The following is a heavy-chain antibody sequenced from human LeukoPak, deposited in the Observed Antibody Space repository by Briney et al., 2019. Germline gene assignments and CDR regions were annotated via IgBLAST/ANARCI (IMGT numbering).Heavy chain of an antibody. CDR1: GYTFTSYG. J-gene: IGHJ4*02. CDR3: AREVAYCGGDCLAYYFDY. V-gene: IGHV1-18*01. D-gene: IGHD2-21*02. Sequence: ASVKVSCKASGYTFTSYGISWVRQAPGQGLEWMGWISAYNGNTNYAQKLQGRVTMTTDTSMSTAYMELRSLRSDDTAVYYCAREVAYCGGDCLAYYFDYWGQGTLVTVSS. CDR2: ISAYNGNT.